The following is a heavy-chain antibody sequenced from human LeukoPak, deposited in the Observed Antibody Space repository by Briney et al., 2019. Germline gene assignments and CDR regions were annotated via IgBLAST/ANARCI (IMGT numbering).Heavy chain of an antibody. Sequence: ASVKVSCXASGYTFTGYYMHWVRQAPGQGLAWMGWINPNSGGTNYAQKFQGRVTMTRDTSISTAYMELSRLRSDDTAVYYCARGTYCSSTSCYPLFDYWGQGTLVTVSS. CDR2: INPNSGGT. CDR1: GYTFTGYY. CDR3: ARGTYCSSTSCYPLFDY. J-gene: IGHJ4*02. V-gene: IGHV1-2*02. D-gene: IGHD2-2*01.